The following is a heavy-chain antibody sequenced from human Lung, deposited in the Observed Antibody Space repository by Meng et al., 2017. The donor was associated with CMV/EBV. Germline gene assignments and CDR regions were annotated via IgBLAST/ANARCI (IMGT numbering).Heavy chain of an antibody. Sequence: SGXXLVXPTETLTLTCTVSGFSLDNSRMGVTWVRQPPGKALAWLAHIFSNDEKSYRASLKSRLSISKDTSRSQVVLTMTNMDPVDTATYYCARMTMASRYWYFDLWGRGTLVTVSS. J-gene: IGHJ2*01. CDR3: ARMTMASRYWYFDL. CDR2: IFSNDEK. D-gene: IGHD4/OR15-4a*01. CDR1: GFSLDNSRMG. V-gene: IGHV2-26*01.